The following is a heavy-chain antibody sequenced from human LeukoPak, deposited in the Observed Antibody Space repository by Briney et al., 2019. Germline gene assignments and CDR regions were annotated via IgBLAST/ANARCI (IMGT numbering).Heavy chain of an antibody. CDR2: ISWNSGSI. Sequence: RSLRLSCAPAGFTFADYSMHWVRQAPGKGLGWDSGISWNSGSIGYADSVKGRFTISRDNAKNSLYLQMNSLRAEDTALSYCAKDFGWDIVVVTPYAFDIWGQGTVVTVSS. CDR1: GFTFADYS. V-gene: IGHV3-9*01. D-gene: IGHD2-21*02. CDR3: AKDFGWDIVVVTPYAFDI. J-gene: IGHJ3*02.